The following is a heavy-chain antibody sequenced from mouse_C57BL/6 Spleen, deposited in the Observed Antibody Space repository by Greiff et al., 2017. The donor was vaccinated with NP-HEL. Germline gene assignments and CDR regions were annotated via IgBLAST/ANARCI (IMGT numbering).Heavy chain of an antibody. D-gene: IGHD1-1*01. J-gene: IGHJ2*01. V-gene: IGHV5-4*01. Sequence: EVQRVESGGGLVKPGGSLKLSCAASGFTFSSYAMSWVRQTPEKRLEWVATISDGGSYTYYPDNVKGRFTISRDNAKNNLYLQMSHLKSEDTAMYYCARGSRSPDYWGQGTTLTVSS. CDR2: ISDGGSYT. CDR1: GFTFSSYA. CDR3: ARGSRSPDY.